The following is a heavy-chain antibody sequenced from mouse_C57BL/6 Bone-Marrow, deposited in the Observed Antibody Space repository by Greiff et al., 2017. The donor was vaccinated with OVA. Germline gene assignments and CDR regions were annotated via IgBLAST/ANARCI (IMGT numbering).Heavy chain of an antibody. CDR1: GFTFSSYT. CDR2: ISGGGGNT. J-gene: IGHJ3*01. CDR3: ARQAWLLRFAY. V-gene: IGHV5-9*01. D-gene: IGHD2-3*01. Sequence: VMLVESGGGLVKPGGSLKLSCAASGFTFSSYTMSWVRPTPEKRLEWVATISGGGGNTYYPDSVKGRFTISRDNAKNTLYLQMSSLRSEDTALYYCARQAWLLRFAYWGQGTLVTVSA.